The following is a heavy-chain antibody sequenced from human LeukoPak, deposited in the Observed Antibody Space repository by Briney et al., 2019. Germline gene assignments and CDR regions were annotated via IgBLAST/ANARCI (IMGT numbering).Heavy chain of an antibody. Sequence: ASVKVSCKASGYTFTGYYMHWVRQAPGQGLEWMGWINPNSGGTNYAQKFQGRVTMTRDRSISTAYMELSRLRSDDTAVYYCARGYCSSTSCYDWFDPWGQGTLVTVPS. CDR3: ARGYCSSTSCYDWFDP. D-gene: IGHD2-2*01. CDR2: INPNSGGT. V-gene: IGHV1-2*02. CDR1: GYTFTGYY. J-gene: IGHJ5*02.